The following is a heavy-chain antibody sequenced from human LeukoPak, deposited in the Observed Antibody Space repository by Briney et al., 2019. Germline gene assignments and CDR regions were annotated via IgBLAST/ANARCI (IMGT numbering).Heavy chain of an antibody. Sequence: PSETLSLTCTVSGGSISSYYWSWIRQPPGKGLEWIGYIYYSGSTNYNPSLKSRVTISVDTSKNQFSLKLSSVTAADTAVYYCARDFRYGYVGDWFDPWGQGTLVTVSS. J-gene: IGHJ5*02. V-gene: IGHV4-59*01. CDR3: ARDFRYGYVGDWFDP. CDR2: IYYSGST. D-gene: IGHD5-18*01. CDR1: GGSISSYY.